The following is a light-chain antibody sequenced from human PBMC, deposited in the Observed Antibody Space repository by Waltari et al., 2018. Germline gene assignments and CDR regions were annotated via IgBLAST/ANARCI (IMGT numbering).Light chain of an antibody. V-gene: IGKV3-20*01. CDR1: QSVSSNS. J-gene: IGKJ1*01. Sequence: EIVLTQSTGTLSLSPGERATLSCRASQSVSSNSLAWYQQKPGQAPKLLIYGASSRATGIPDRFSGSGSGTDFTLTITRLEPEDFAVYYCQHYGNSPKTFGQGTKVEIK. CDR3: QHYGNSPKT. CDR2: GAS.